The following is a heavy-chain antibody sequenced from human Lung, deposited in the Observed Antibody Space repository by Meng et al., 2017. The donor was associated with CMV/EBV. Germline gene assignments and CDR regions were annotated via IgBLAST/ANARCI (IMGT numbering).Heavy chain of an antibody. D-gene: IGHD2-8*01. V-gene: IGHV3-74*01. CDR1: GFSFSSYW. CDR3: ARDVMGWFDP. J-gene: IGHJ5*02. Sequence: DVQLVESGGGLVQPGESLRLSCVASGFSFSSYWMHWVRQSPGKGLVWVERINSGGTTTTYADSVKGRFTISRDNAKNTLYLQMNSLRGEDTAVYYCARDVMGWFDPWGQGALVTVSS. CDR2: INSGGTTT.